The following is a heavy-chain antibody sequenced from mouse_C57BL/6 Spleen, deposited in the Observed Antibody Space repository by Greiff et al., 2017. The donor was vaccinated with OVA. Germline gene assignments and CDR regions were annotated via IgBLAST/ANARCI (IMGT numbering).Heavy chain of an antibody. D-gene: IGHD4-1*01. CDR2: IYPGSGST. CDR1: GYTFTSYW. V-gene: IGHV1-55*01. CDR3: AKGWDGGNYFDY. Sequence: QVQLQQSGAELVKPGASVKMSCKASGYTFTSYWITWVKQRPGQGLEWIGVIYPGSGSTNYNEKFKSKATLTVDTSSSTAYMQLSSLTSEDSAVYYCAKGWDGGNYFDYWGQGTTLTVSS. J-gene: IGHJ2*01.